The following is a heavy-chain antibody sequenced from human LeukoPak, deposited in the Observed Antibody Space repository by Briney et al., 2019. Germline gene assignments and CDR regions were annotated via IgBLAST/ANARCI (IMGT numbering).Heavy chain of an antibody. CDR1: GGSITSYY. CDR3: ARTTEGYCSSASCFGFSYSYYMDV. V-gene: IGHV4-4*07. J-gene: IGHJ6*03. CDR2: IFTIGDT. Sequence: SETLSLTCTVSGGSITSYYWNWIRQPAGKGLEWIGRIFTIGDTNYNPSLKSRVTMSVEPSKNQFSLKLSSVIAADTAVYYCARTTEGYCSSASCFGFSYSYYMDVWGKGTTVTISS. D-gene: IGHD2-2*01.